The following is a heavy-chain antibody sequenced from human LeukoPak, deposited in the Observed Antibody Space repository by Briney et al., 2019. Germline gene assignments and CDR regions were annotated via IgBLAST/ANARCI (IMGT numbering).Heavy chain of an antibody. J-gene: IGHJ5*02. V-gene: IGHV3-30*18. D-gene: IGHD1-14*01. Sequence: GRSLRLSCAASGFTFSSYGMHWVRQAPGKGLEWVAVISYDGSNKYYADSVKGRFTISRDNSKNTLYLQMNSLRAEDTAVYYCAKDNRGIVKGWFDPWGQGTLVTVSS. CDR1: GFTFSSYG. CDR2: ISYDGSNK. CDR3: AKDNRGIVKGWFDP.